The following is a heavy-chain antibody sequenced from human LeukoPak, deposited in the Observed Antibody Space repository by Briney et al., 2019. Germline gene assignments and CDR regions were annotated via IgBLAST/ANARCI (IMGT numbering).Heavy chain of an antibody. CDR3: ARELWFANAPGSWLDP. D-gene: IGHD3-10*01. J-gene: IGHJ5*02. CDR2: IFHTGST. Sequence: SQTLSLTCVVSGDSISSGTYSWSWIRRPPGKGLEWIGYIFHTGSTFYNPSLKSRVTISVDTSKNQFTLRLNSVTAADTAVYYCARELWFANAPGSWLDPWGQGTLVTVSS. V-gene: IGHV4-30-2*01. CDR1: GDSISSGTYS.